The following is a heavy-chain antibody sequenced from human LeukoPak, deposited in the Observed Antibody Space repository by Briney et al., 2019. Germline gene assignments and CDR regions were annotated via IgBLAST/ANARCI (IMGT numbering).Heavy chain of an antibody. D-gene: IGHD3-9*01. V-gene: IGHV1-69-2*01. CDR2: VDPEDGET. Sequence: GATVKISCEVSGYTFTDYYMHWVQQAPGKGLEWMGLVDPEDGETIYAEKFQGRVTITADTSTDTAYMELSSLRSEDTAVYYCATGDILTGYYMNYWGQGTLVTVSS. CDR3: ATGDILTGYYMNY. CDR1: GYTFTDYY. J-gene: IGHJ4*02.